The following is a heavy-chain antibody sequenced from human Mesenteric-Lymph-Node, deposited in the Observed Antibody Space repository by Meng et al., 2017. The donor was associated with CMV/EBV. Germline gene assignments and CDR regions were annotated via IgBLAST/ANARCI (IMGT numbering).Heavy chain of an antibody. Sequence: GESLKISCAASGFTFSSYAMSWVRQAPGKGLEWVAVISYDGSNKYYADSVKGRFTISRDNSKGTLFLQMNSLRVEDTAVYYCAKESESNIPFEDWGQGTLVTVSS. CDR3: AKESESNIPFED. J-gene: IGHJ1*01. CDR1: GFTFSSYA. CDR2: ISYDGSNK. D-gene: IGHD3-9*01. V-gene: IGHV3-30*04.